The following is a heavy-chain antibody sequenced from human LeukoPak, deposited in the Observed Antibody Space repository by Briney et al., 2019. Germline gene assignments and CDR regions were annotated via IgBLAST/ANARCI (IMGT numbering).Heavy chain of an antibody. D-gene: IGHD3-22*01. CDR1: GFALDGRG. Sequence: GGSLRLSCAGSGFALDGRGMSWVRQAPGKGLEWVSAISGSGGSTYYADSVKGRFTISRDNSKNTLYLQMNSLRAEDTAVYYCAKDRQDYYDSSGYYYDYWGQGTLVTVSS. J-gene: IGHJ4*02. CDR2: ISGSGGST. V-gene: IGHV3-23*01. CDR3: AKDRQDYYDSSGYYYDY.